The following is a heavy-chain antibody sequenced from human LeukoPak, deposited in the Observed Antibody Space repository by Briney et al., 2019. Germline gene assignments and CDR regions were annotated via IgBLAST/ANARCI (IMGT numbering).Heavy chain of an antibody. CDR1: GFTFSSYW. V-gene: IGHV3-7*01. Sequence: PGGSLRLSCEASGFTFSSYWMSWVRQAPGKGLEWVAHIKEDESDEYYVDSVRGRFTASRDNAKNSVNLQMNSLRAEDTAVYYCARDTPIFSFDYWGQGTLVTVSS. D-gene: IGHD3-3*01. J-gene: IGHJ4*02. CDR3: ARDTPIFSFDY. CDR2: IKEDESDE.